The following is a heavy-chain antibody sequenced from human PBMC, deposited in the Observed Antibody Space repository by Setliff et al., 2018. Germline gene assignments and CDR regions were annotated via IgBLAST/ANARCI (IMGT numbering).Heavy chain of an antibody. CDR3: ARQPSSGAYYNPRPCYFEY. CDR2: VHFGGGT. V-gene: IGHV4-59*08. D-gene: IGHD3-10*01. CDR1: GGGSINNYY. J-gene: IGHJ4*02. Sequence: PSETLSLTCTVSGGGSINNYYWSWVRQSPGKGLEWIGFVHFGGGTNYNPSLKSRVTMSADTSNNQLSLNLRFVTAADTAVYFCARQPSSGAYYNPRPCYFEYWGQGTLVTVA.